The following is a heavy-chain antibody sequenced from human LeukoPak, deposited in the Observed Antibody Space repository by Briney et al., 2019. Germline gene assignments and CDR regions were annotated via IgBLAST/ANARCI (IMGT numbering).Heavy chain of an antibody. D-gene: IGHD6-13*01. CDR2: INHSGST. CDR1: GGSFSGYY. Sequence: PSETLSLTCAVYGGSFSGYYWSWIRQPPGKGLEWIGEINHSGSTNYNPSLKSRVTISVDTSKNQFSLKLSSVTAADTAVYYCAQRRYSSSWYRYWGQGTLVTVSS. V-gene: IGHV4-34*01. CDR3: AQRRYSSSWYRY. J-gene: IGHJ4*02.